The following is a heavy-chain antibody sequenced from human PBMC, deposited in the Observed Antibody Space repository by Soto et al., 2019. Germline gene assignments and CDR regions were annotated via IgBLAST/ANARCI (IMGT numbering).Heavy chain of an antibody. J-gene: IGHJ4*02. D-gene: IGHD7-27*01. Sequence: GGSLRLSCAASGFTFNSHWMNWVRQAPGKGLEWVANIKEDGSEKSYVDSVKGRFTISRDNAKNSLYLQMNSLRAEDTAVYYCARNWAIDYWGQGTLVTVSS. CDR1: GFTFNSHW. CDR3: ARNWAIDY. V-gene: IGHV3-7*01. CDR2: IKEDGSEK.